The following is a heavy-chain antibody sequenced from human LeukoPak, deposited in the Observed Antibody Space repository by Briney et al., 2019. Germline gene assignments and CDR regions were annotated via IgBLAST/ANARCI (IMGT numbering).Heavy chain of an antibody. CDR2: IYYSGST. CDR1: GGSISSSSYY. CDR3: ARQKIGNYFDY. J-gene: IGHJ4*02. V-gene: IGHV4-39*01. D-gene: IGHD1-14*01. Sequence: PSETLSLTCTVSGGSISSSSYYWGWIRQPPGKGLEWIGSIYYSGSTYYNPSLKSRVTISVDTSKNQFSLKLSSVTAADTAVYHCARQKIGNYFDYWGQGTLVTVSS.